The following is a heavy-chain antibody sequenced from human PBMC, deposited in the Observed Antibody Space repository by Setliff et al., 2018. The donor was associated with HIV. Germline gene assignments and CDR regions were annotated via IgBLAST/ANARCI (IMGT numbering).Heavy chain of an antibody. J-gene: IGHJ4*02. Sequence: GASVKVSCKVSGHPLSDVSIYWVRQGHGRGLEWMGAIDPEDGKATYAQKFQGKVTMTEDRSTDTTYMELHSLGSEDTAVYYCATTIFGARTQLDYWGQGTLVTVSS. D-gene: IGHD3-3*01. CDR3: ATTIFGARTQLDY. CDR1: GHPLSDVS. CDR2: IDPEDGKA. V-gene: IGHV1-24*01.